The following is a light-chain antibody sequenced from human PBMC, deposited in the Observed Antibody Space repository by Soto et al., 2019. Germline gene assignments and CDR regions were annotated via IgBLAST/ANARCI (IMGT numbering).Light chain of an antibody. Sequence: IQLTQSPSSLSVSVGDRVTITCRASQGISSSLAWYQQQPGKAPKLLIYAASTLQSGVPSRFSGSGSGTDFTLTISSLQPEDFATYYCQQLKSFPLSFGGGTTVEIK. CDR2: AAS. CDR3: QQLKSFPLS. CDR1: QGISSS. V-gene: IGKV1-9*01. J-gene: IGKJ4*01.